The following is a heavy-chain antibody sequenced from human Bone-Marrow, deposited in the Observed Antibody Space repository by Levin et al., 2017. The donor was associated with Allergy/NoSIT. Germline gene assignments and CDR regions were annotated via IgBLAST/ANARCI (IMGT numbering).Heavy chain of an antibody. D-gene: IGHD4-17*01. CDR2: IWYDGSNK. CDR1: GFTFSSYG. V-gene: IGHV3-33*01. CDR3: ARTRTVTTIRGTGNWFDP. Sequence: GGSLRLSCAASGFTFSSYGMHWVRQAPGKGLEWVAVIWYDGSNKYYADSVKGRFTISRDNSKNTLYLQMNSLRAEDTAVYYCARTRTVTTIRGTGNWFDPWGQGTLVTVSS. J-gene: IGHJ5*02.